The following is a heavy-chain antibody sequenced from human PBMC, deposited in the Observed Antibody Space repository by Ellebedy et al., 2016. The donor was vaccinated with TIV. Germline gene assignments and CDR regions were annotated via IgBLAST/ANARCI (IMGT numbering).Heavy chain of an antibody. J-gene: IGHJ4*02. Sequence: ASVKVSCKASGYIFTKYYMHWVRQAPGQGLEWMGMINPSGGSTSYAQKFQGRVTMTRDTSTSTVYMELSSLRSEDTTVYYCTCLQLGIADYFDYWGQGALVTVSS. CDR2: INPSGGST. CDR1: GYIFTKYY. V-gene: IGHV1-46*03. CDR3: TCLQLGIADYFDY. D-gene: IGHD6-13*01.